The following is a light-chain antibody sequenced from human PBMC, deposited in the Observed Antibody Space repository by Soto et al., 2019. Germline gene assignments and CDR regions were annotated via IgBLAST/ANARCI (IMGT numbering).Light chain of an antibody. J-gene: IGKJ1*01. CDR1: QDVASTY. Sequence: IVLTQSPDTLSLSPGERDPLSCRASQDVASTYLAWYQQKPGQAPRLLIYGASGRAAGVAERFSGSGSGTQFTLTISRLEPEDFAVYYCQYYDTSRTFAQGTMVEI. CDR2: GAS. CDR3: QYYDTSRT. V-gene: IGKV3-20*01.